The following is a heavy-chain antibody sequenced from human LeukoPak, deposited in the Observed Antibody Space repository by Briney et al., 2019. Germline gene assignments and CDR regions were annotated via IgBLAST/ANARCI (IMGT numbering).Heavy chain of an antibody. V-gene: IGHV3-13*01. D-gene: IGHD2-15*01. CDR3: ARARGGGSWDAFDI. J-gene: IGHJ3*02. Sequence: GGSLRLSCAASGFTFSSYDMHWVRQATGKGLEWVSAIGTAGDTYYPGSVKGRFTISRENAKNSLYLQMNSLRAGDTAVYYCARARGGGSWDAFDIWGQGTMVTVSS. CDR2: IGTAGDT. CDR1: GFTFSSYD.